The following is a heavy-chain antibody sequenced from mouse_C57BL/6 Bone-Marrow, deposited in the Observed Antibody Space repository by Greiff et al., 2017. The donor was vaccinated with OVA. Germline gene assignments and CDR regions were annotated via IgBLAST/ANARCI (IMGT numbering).Heavy chain of an antibody. J-gene: IGHJ2*01. CDR3: TTYRY. Sequence: EVKLVESGAELVRPGASVKLSCTASGFNIKDDYMHWVKERPEQGLEWIGWIDPENGDTEYAPKFQGKATITADTSSKTVYLHLSSLTSEGTAVYYCTTYRYGGQGTTLTVSS. CDR1: GFNIKDDY. V-gene: IGHV14-4*01. CDR2: IDPENGDT.